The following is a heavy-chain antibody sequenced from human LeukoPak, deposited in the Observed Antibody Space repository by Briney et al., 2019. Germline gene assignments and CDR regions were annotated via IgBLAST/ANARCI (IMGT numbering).Heavy chain of an antibody. Sequence: GGSLRLSCAASGLSFKDYNMNWVRQAPGKGLEWVASISSGGSYIYYADSVKGRFTISRDNAKNSLYLQMNSLRAEDTAVYYCATTGSYIVVPAWFDPWGQGTLVTVS. V-gene: IGHV3-21*01. CDR1: GLSFKDYN. D-gene: IGHD3-10*01. CDR2: ISSGGSYI. CDR3: ATTGSYIVVPAWFDP. J-gene: IGHJ5*02.